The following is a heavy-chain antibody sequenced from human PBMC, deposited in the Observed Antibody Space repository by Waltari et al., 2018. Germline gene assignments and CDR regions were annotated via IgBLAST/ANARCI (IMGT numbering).Heavy chain of an antibody. D-gene: IGHD3-16*02. V-gene: IGHV3-74*01. Sequence: EVQLVESGGGLVQPGGSLRLSCAASGFTFSSYWMHWVRQAPGKGLVWVSRINSDGTTAGYADSVRGRFTISRDNAKDTLFLQRNSLRAEDTAVYYCAELSSSAFDIWGQGTMVTVSS. J-gene: IGHJ3*02. CDR3: AELSSSAFDI. CDR1: GFTFSSYW. CDR2: INSDGTTA.